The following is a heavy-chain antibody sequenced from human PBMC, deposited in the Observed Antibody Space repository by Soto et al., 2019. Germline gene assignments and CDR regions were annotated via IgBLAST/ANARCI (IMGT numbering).Heavy chain of an antibody. J-gene: IGHJ4*02. D-gene: IGHD5-12*01. V-gene: IGHV4-39*01. CDR3: VRHTNGYNPFDH. CDR2: VHYSGSP. CDR1: GGSISSTNYH. Sequence: SETLSLTCTVSGGSISSTNYHWGWIRQPPGTGLECLGNVHYSGSPHYNPSLKSRVTISLDTSKNQFSLKLTSVTAADSAVYYCVRHTNGYNPFDHWGQGTLVTVSS.